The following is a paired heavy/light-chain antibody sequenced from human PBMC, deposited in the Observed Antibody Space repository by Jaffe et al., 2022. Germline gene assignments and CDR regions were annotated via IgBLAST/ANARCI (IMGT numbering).Heavy chain of an antibody. CDR2: SYYTGST. J-gene: IGHJ5*01. CDR1: GGSVSSGSVSSGNYY. V-gene: IGHV4-61*01. Sequence: QVQLQESGPGLVKPSETLSLTCTVSGGSVSSGSVSSGNYYWSWMRQPPGKGLEWIGCSYYTGSTKYNPSLKSRVTISVDTSKNQFSLKLSSVTAADTAVYYCVRDTYGCWFDSWGQGTLVTVSS. CDR3: VRDTYGCWFDS. D-gene: IGHD3-16*01.
Light chain of an antibody. Sequence: QSVLTQPPSASGTPGQRVTISCSGSTSNIGSNYVHWYQQLPGTAPKLLIYRNNQRPSGVPDRFSGSKSGTSASLAISGLRSEDEADYYCAAWDDSLNGRGVVGGGTKLTVL. CDR2: RNN. J-gene: IGLJ3*02. CDR3: AAWDDSLNGRGV. CDR1: TSNIGSNY. V-gene: IGLV1-47*01.